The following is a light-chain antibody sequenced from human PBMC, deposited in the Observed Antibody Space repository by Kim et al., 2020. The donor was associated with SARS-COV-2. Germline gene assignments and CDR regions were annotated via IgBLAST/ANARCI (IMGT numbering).Light chain of an antibody. Sequence: PGGTVTLPGGSSTGAVTSCHYPYGFQQQPGQAPRTLIYDPSKKQSWTPARFSGSLLGGKAALTLSDAQPEDEAEYYCLLSYSDARVFGTGTKVTVL. CDR1: TGAVTSCHY. CDR2: DPS. V-gene: IGLV7-46*01. CDR3: LLSYSDARV. J-gene: IGLJ1*01.